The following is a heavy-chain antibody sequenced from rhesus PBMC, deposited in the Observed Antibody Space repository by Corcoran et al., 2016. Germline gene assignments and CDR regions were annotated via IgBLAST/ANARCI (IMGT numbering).Heavy chain of an antibody. V-gene: IGHV4-127*01. CDR2: IGGSSGST. CDR1: GHSISSGYG. J-gene: IGHJ6*01. Sequence: QVQLQESGPGLVKPSETLSLTCAVSGHSISSGYGWGWIRQLPGKGVEGIGYIGGSSGSTNYNPSIKSRVTISKDTSKNQCSLRLTSVTAADTAVYYCAGQGYTDHLGGLDSWGQGVVVTVSS. D-gene: IGHD2-39*02. CDR3: AGQGYTDHLGGLDS.